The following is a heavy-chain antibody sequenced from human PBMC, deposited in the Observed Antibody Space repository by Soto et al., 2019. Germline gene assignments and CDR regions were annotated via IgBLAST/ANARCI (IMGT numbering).Heavy chain of an antibody. J-gene: IGHJ3*02. CDR3: ARGQHGDAFDI. D-gene: IGHD2-2*01. CDR2: INHSGST. Sequence: SETLSLTCAVYGGSFSGYYWSWIRQPPGKGLEWIGEINHSGSTNYNPSLKSRVTISVDTTKNQFSLKLSSVPAADTAVYYGARGQHGDAFDIWGQGTMVTVSS. V-gene: IGHV4-34*01. CDR1: GGSFSGYY.